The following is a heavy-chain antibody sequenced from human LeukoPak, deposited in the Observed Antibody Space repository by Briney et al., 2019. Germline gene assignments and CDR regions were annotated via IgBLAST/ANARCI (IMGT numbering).Heavy chain of an antibody. V-gene: IGHV3-9*01. CDR1: GFTFDDYA. J-gene: IGHJ4*02. CDR2: ISWNSGSI. CDR3: AKGGAIFGVVID. D-gene: IGHD3-3*01. Sequence: GGSLRLSCAASGFTFDDYAMHWVRHAPGKGLEWVSGISWNSGSIGYADSVKGRFTISRDNAKNSLYLQMNSLRAEDTALYYCAKGGAIFGVVIDWGQGTLVTVSS.